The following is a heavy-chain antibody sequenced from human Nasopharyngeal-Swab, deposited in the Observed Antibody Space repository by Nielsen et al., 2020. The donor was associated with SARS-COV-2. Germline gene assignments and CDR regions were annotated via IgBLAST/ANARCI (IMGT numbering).Heavy chain of an antibody. V-gene: IGHV3-74*01. D-gene: IGHD1-26*01. CDR3: ARAGIVGAPGDFDY. J-gene: IGHJ4*02. Sequence: GGSLRLSCAASGFTFSSYWMHWVRHAPGKGLVWVSLIKSDGSSTSYADSVKGRFTISRDNAKNTLYLQMNSLRAEDTAVYYCARAGIVGAPGDFDYWGQGTLVTVSS. CDR2: IKSDGSST. CDR1: GFTFSSYW.